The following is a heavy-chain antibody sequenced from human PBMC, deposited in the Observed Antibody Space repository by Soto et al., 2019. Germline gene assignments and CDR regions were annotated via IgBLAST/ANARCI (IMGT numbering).Heavy chain of an antibody. CDR2: ISYDGSNK. Sequence: LRLSCAASGFTFSSYGMHWVRQAPGKGLEWVAVISYDGSNKYYADSVKGRFTISRDNSKNTLYLQMNSLRAEDTAVYYCAKPPYDSSGYYFDYWGQGTLVTVSS. D-gene: IGHD3-22*01. V-gene: IGHV3-30*18. CDR1: GFTFSSYG. CDR3: AKPPYDSSGYYFDY. J-gene: IGHJ4*02.